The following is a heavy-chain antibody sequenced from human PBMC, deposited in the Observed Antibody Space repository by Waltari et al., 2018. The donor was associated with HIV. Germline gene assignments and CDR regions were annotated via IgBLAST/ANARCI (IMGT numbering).Heavy chain of an antibody. V-gene: IGHV5-51*01. CDR2: IYPGDSDT. CDR1: GYYFPSYW. CDR3: VRRGQGGSYADF. Sequence: EVQLEQSGGAVKKPGESLKIPCTGSGYYFPSYWIGWVRQMPGRGLEWMGIIYPGDSDTRYSPSFEGQVTISLDKSISTVYLQWSSLRAPDTAMYYCVRRGQGGSYADFWGQGTLVIVSS. D-gene: IGHD1-26*01. J-gene: IGHJ4*02.